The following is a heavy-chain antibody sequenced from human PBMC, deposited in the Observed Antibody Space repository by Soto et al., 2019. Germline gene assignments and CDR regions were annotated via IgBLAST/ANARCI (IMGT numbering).Heavy chain of an antibody. Sequence: EVQLLESGGGLVQPGGSLRLSCAASGFTFSSYAMRWVCQAPVKGLEWVSAISGSGGGTYYADSVKGRFTISRDNSKNTLYLQMNSLRAEDTAVYYCARRGSGSDYDYWGQGTLVTVSS. CDR2: ISGSGGGT. CDR1: GFTFSSYA. CDR3: ARRGSGSDYDY. D-gene: IGHD1-26*01. V-gene: IGHV3-23*01. J-gene: IGHJ4*02.